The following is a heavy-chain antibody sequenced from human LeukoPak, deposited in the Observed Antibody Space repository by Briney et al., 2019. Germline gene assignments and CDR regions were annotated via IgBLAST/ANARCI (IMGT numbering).Heavy chain of an antibody. V-gene: IGHV1-69*05. D-gene: IGHD3-22*01. CDR2: IIPIFGTA. J-gene: IGHJ4*02. CDR3: ASYYYDSSGYHTY. Sequence: ASVKVSCKASGGTFSCYAISWVRQAPGQGLEWMGGIIPIFGTANYAQKFQGRVTITTDESTSTAYMELSSLRSEDTAMYYCASYYYDSSGYHTYWGQGTLVTVSS. CDR1: GGTFSCYA.